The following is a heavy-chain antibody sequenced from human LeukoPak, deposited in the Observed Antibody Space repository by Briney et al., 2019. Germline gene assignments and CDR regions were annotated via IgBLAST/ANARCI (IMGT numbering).Heavy chain of an antibody. CDR3: ARLTERRVPYSGYERYWFDP. V-gene: IGHV4-38-2*01. CDR2: IYYSGST. D-gene: IGHD5-12*01. J-gene: IGHJ5*02. Sequence: KTSETLSLTCAVSGYSISSGYYWGWIRQPPGKGLEWIGSIYYSGSTYYNPSLKSRVTISVDTSKNQFSLKLSSVTAADTAVYYCARLTERRVPYSGYERYWFDPWGQGTLVTVSS. CDR1: GYSISSGYY.